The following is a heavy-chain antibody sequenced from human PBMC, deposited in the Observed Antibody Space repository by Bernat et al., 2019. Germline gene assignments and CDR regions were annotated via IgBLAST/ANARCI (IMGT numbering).Heavy chain of an antibody. CDR3: ARGDRQYCSSTSCLDAFDI. J-gene: IGHJ3*02. D-gene: IGHD2-2*01. CDR1: GFIVSRYG. V-gene: IGHV3-74*01. Sequence: EVQLVESGGGLVQPGGSLRLSCAVSGFIVSRYGMSWVRQAPGKGLVWVSRINSDGSSTSYADSVKGRFTVSRDNAKNTVSLQMNSLRAEDTAVYYCARGDRQYCSSTSCLDAFDIWGQGTMVTVSS. CDR2: INSDGSST.